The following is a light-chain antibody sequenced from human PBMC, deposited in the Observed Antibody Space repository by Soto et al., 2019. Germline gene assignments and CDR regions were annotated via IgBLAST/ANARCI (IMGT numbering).Light chain of an antibody. J-gene: IGKJ2*01. CDR2: KVS. CDR3: MQGTHWPPMYT. CDR1: QSLVYSDGNTY. V-gene: IGKV2-30*01. Sequence: DVVMTQSPLSLPVTLGQPASISCRSSQSLVYSDGNTYLNWFQQRPGQSPRRLIYKVSNRDSGVPDRFSGRGSGTDFTLKISRVEAEDVGVYYCMQGTHWPPMYTFGQGTKLEIK.